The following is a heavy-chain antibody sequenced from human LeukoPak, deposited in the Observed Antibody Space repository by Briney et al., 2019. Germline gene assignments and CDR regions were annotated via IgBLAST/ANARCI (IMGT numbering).Heavy chain of an antibody. J-gene: IGHJ2*01. D-gene: IGHD3-22*01. V-gene: IGHV4-30-4*02. CDR3: ARVAYDSSGYYWYFDL. Sequence: SETLSLTCTVSGGSISSGGYYWSWIRQPPGQGLEWIGYISGGAYYNPSLESRVTISVDTSKNQFSLKLSSVTAADTAVYYCARVAYDSSGYYWYFDLWGRGTLVTVSS. CDR2: ISGGA. CDR1: GGSISSGGYY.